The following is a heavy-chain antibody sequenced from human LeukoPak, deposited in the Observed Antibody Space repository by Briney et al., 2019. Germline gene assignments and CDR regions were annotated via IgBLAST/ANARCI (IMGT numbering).Heavy chain of an antibody. J-gene: IGHJ4*02. D-gene: IGHD2-15*01. CDR3: ATGWGEYCSGGSCYVFDY. CDR1: GYTFTRYG. Sequence: ASVKVSCKASGYTFTRYGISWVRQAPGQGLEWMGWISAYNGNTYYAQKVQGRVTMTTDTSTSTAYMELRSLRSDDTAVYYCATGWGEYCSGGSCYVFDYWGQGTLVTVSS. V-gene: IGHV1-18*01. CDR2: ISAYNGNT.